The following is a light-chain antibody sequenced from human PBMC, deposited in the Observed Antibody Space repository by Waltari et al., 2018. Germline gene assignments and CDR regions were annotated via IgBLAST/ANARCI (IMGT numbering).Light chain of an antibody. Sequence: EIVLTQSPGTLSLSPGERATLSCRASQSVTGNLLAWYQQRPGQAPRLLITGASSRATGIPDRFSGSGSGTDFTLTISRLEPEDFAVYYCQQYGYSASTFGGGTKVEIK. CDR3: QQYGYSAST. J-gene: IGKJ4*01. CDR1: QSVTGNL. V-gene: IGKV3-20*01. CDR2: GAS.